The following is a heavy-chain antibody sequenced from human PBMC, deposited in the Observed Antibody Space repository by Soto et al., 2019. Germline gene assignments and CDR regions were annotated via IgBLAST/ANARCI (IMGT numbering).Heavy chain of an antibody. CDR2: ISYDGSNK. Sequence: QVQLVESGGGVVQPGRSLRLSCAASGFTFSSYGMHWVRQAPGKGLEWVAVISYDGSNKYYADSVKGRFTISRDNSKNTLYLQMNSLRAEDTAVYYCAKDQGIVFAPNWFDPGGQGTLVTVSS. V-gene: IGHV3-30*18. CDR1: GFTFSSYG. J-gene: IGHJ5*02. CDR3: AKDQGIVFAPNWFDP. D-gene: IGHD2-15*01.